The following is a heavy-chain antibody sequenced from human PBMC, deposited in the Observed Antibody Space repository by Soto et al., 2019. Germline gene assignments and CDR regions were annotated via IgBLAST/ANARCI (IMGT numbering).Heavy chain of an antibody. V-gene: IGHV1-18*01. J-gene: IGHJ5*02. Sequence: GASVKVSCKASGYTFTSYGISWVRQAPGQGLEWMGWISAYNGNTNYAQKLQGRVTMTTDTSTSTAYMELRSPRSDDTAVYYCARDFVRYDISGYYTERYNWFDPWGQRTLVTVSS. CDR1: GYTFTSYG. CDR3: ARDFVRYDISGYYTERYNWFDP. CDR2: ISAYNGNT. D-gene: IGHD3-22*01.